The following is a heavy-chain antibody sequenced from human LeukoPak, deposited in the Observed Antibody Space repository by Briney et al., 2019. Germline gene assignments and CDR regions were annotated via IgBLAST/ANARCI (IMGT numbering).Heavy chain of an antibody. CDR2: INYSGST. CDR1: GGSISGYS. Sequence: NPSETLSLTCTVSGGSISGYSWTWIRQPPGKGLEWIGEINYSGSTNYNSSLKSRVTISVDTSKNQFSLKLISVTAADTAVYYCARGRRNGNYYDYWGQGTLVTVSS. D-gene: IGHD2-8*01. V-gene: IGHV4-34*01. CDR3: ARGRRNGNYYDY. J-gene: IGHJ4*02.